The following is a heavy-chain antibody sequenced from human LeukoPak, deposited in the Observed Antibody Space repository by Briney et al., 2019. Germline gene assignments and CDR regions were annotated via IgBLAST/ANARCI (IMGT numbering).Heavy chain of an antibody. Sequence: GGSLRLSCAASGFTFSAYTMSWVRQALGKGLEWVSSISSTSYVFSADPLKGRFAISRDNAKNSLYLQMNSLRAEDTALYYCARTSWSSGYFDYWGQGTLIPVSS. D-gene: IGHD6-19*01. CDR2: ISSTSYV. CDR3: ARTSWSSGYFDY. CDR1: GFTFSAYT. J-gene: IGHJ4*02. V-gene: IGHV3-21*01.